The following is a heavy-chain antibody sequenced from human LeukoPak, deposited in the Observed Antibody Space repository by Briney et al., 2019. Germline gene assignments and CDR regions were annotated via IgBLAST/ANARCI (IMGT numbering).Heavy chain of an antibody. D-gene: IGHD4-11*01. CDR1: GFTFSSYG. CDR2: IWYDGSNK. J-gene: IGHJ6*02. CDR3: ARGTVTPYYYYGMDV. V-gene: IGHV3-33*01. Sequence: GRSLRLSCAASGFTFSSYGMHWVRQAPGKGLEWVAVIWYDGSNKYYADSVKGRFTISRDNSENTLYLQMNSLRAEDTAVYYCARGTVTPYYYYGMDVWGQGTTVTVSS.